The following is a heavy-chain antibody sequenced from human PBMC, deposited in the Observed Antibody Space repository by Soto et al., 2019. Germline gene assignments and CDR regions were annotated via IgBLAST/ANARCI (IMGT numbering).Heavy chain of an antibody. D-gene: IGHD3-22*01. CDR1: GGTFSSYA. CDR3: ARARGPSSGYYPYWFDP. CDR2: IIPMFGTA. Sequence: QVQLVQSGAEVKKPGSSVKVSCKASGGTFSSYAISWVRQAPGQGLEWMGEIIPMFGTANYAQKFQGRVTITADESTRTTYMELSSLRSEDTAVYYCARARGPSSGYYPYWFDPWGQGTLVTVSS. J-gene: IGHJ5*02. V-gene: IGHV1-69*12.